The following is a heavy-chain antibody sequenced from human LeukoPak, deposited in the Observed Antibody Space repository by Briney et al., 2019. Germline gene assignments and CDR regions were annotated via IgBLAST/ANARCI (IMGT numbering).Heavy chain of an antibody. Sequence: ASVKVSCKASGYTLTSYGISWVRQAPGQGLEWMGWISAYNSNTNYAQKLQGRVTMTTDTSTSTAYMELRSLRSDDTAVYYCARAVDTAIFGYYYYYYGMDVWGQGTTVTVSS. CDR3: ARAVDTAIFGYYYYYYGMDV. V-gene: IGHV1-18*01. CDR1: GYTLTSYG. D-gene: IGHD5-18*01. J-gene: IGHJ6*02. CDR2: ISAYNSNT.